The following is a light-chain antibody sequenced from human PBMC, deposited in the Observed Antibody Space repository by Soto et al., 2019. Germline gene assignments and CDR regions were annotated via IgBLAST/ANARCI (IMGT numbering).Light chain of an antibody. CDR1: QGISSY. V-gene: IGKV1-8*01. J-gene: IGKJ4*01. CDR2: AAS. CDR3: QQYYNFPLT. Sequence: AIRMTQSPSSFSASTGDRVTITCRASQGISSYLAWYQQKPGKPPKLLIYAASTLQSGVPSRFSGSGSGTDFTLTINCLQSEDFATYYCQQYYNFPLTFGRGTKVEIK.